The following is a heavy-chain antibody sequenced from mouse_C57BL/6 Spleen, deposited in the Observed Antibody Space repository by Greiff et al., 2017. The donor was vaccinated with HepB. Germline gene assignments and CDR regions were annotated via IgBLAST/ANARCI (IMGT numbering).Heavy chain of an antibody. CDR2: IHPNSGST. CDR3: ARGSNYVNYFDY. CDR1: GYTFTSYW. Sequence: QVQLQQPGAELVKPGASVKLSCKVSGYTFTSYWMHWVKQRPGQGLEWIGMIHPNSGSTNYNEKFKSKATLTVDKSSSTAYMQLSSLTSEDSAVYYCARGSNYVNYFDYWGQGTTLTVSS. V-gene: IGHV1-64*01. J-gene: IGHJ2*01. D-gene: IGHD2-5*01.